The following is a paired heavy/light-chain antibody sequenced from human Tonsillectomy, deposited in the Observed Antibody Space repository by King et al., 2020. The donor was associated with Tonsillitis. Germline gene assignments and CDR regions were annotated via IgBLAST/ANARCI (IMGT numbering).Heavy chain of an antibody. V-gene: IGHV4-4*07. CDR3: ARDMGASGWQKDWYFDL. CDR2: IGST. D-gene: IGHD6-19*01. J-gene: IGHJ2*01. CDR1: GDSISRYY. Sequence: QVQLQESGPGLVKPSETLSLTCTVSGDSISRYYWNWIRQPAGKGLEWIGRIGSTSYNPSLQSRVTMSVDTSKNQIFLNLKSVTAADTAIYYCARDMGASGWQKDWYFDLWGRGTLVTVSS.
Light chain of an antibody. CDR3: QVWDGSTVV. V-gene: IGLV3-1*01. CDR1: ELGNRF. CDR2: QDT. Sequence: SYELTQPPSVSVSPGQTASIMCSGNELGNRFVCWYQQKAGQSPILVIYQDTKRPSMIPERFSGSNSGNTATLTISGTQAMDEADYFCQVWDGSTVVFGGGTKLTVL. J-gene: IGLJ2*01.